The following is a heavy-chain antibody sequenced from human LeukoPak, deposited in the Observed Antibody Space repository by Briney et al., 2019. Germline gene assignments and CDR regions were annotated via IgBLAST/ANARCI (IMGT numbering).Heavy chain of an antibody. D-gene: IGHD6-19*01. CDR1: GGTFSSYA. J-gene: IGHJ4*02. CDR3: ARNRAVAGPFDY. Sequence: SVKVSCKASGGTFSSYAISWVRQAPGQGLEWMGGIIPIFGTANYAQKFQGRVTITADESTSTAYMELSSLRSEDTAVYYCARNRAVAGPFDYWGQGTLVTVSS. V-gene: IGHV1-69*13. CDR2: IIPIFGTA.